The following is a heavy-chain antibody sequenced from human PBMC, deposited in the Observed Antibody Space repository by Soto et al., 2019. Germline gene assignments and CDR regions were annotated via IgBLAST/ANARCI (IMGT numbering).Heavy chain of an antibody. V-gene: IGHV2-5*01. D-gene: IGHD6-19*01. CDR3: AKSGSSGWYGWFDP. CDR2: IYWNDDK. J-gene: IGHJ5*02. Sequence: SGPTLVNPTQTLTLACIFSGFSLRTSGVGVGWIRQPPGKALEWLGFIYWNDDKRYSPSLKSRLTITKDTSKNQVVLTMTNMDPVDTATYYCAKSGSSGWYGWFDPWGQGXLVTVSS. CDR1: GFSLRTSGVG.